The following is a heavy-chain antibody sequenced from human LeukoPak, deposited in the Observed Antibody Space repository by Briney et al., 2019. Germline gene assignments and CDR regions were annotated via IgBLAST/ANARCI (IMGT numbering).Heavy chain of an antibody. CDR1: GFTFSDYS. CDR3: AKELNDSPHYYYYYGMDV. D-gene: IGHD2-21*02. Sequence: GGSLRLSCEGSGFTFSDYSMNWVRQAPGEGLEWLSYITSTSDTIYYADSVKGRFTSSRDNARNSVYLQMNSLRVEDTAVYYCAKELNDSPHYYYYYGMDVWGQGTTVTVSS. V-gene: IGHV3-48*01. CDR2: ITSTSDTI. J-gene: IGHJ6*02.